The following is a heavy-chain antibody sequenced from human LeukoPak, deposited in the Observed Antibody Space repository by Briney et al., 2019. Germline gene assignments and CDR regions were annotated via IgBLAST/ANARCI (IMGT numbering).Heavy chain of an antibody. CDR3: AGFYISPNFDY. Sequence: SETLSLXCTVSGGSISSSSYYWGWIRQPPGKGLEWIGSIYYSGITYYNPSLKSRVTISVDTSKNQFSLKLSSVTAADTAVYYCAGFYISPNFDYWGQGTLVTVSS. J-gene: IGHJ4*02. V-gene: IGHV4-39*01. CDR2: IYYSGIT. CDR1: GGSISSSSYY. D-gene: IGHD3-3*01.